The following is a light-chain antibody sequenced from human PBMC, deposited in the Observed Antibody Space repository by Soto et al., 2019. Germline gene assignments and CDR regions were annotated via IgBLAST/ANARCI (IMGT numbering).Light chain of an antibody. CDR2: EVT. CDR3: CSSTGISTLL. Sequence: QSVLTQPPSASGSPGQSVTISCIGTASDIGRYNYVSWYQHHPGKAPKLIIYEVTKRPSGVPNRFSGSKSGSTASLTISGLQAEDEAHYYCCSSTGISTLLFATGTKVTVL. V-gene: IGLV2-8*01. CDR1: ASDIGRYNY. J-gene: IGLJ1*01.